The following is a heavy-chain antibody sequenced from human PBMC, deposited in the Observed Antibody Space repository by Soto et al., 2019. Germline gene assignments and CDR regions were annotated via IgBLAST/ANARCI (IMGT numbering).Heavy chain of an antibody. Sequence: ASGKVSCKASGYTFTNYGISWVRQAPGQGLEWMGWISGFNGNTNYAQKVQGRLTVTTDTSTSTAYMELRSVRSDDTAIYYCARDGCALIVNAALDYWGPGTLVTVSS. CDR3: ARDGCALIVNAALDY. CDR2: ISGFNGNT. V-gene: IGHV1-18*01. J-gene: IGHJ4*02. D-gene: IGHD2-15*01. CDR1: GYTFTNYG.